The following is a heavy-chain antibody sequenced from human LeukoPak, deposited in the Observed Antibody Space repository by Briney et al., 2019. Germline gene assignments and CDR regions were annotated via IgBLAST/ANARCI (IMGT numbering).Heavy chain of an antibody. V-gene: IGHV4-59*08. D-gene: IGHD1-7*01. Sequence: SETLSLTCTVSGGSISSYYWSWIRQPPGKGLEWIGYIYYSGSTNYNPSLKSRVAISVDTSKNQFSLKLSSVTAADTAVYYCARRNSGNPPVVFDIWGQGKMVTVSS. CDR2: IYYSGST. CDR1: GGSISSYY. J-gene: IGHJ3*02. CDR3: ARRNSGNPPVVFDI.